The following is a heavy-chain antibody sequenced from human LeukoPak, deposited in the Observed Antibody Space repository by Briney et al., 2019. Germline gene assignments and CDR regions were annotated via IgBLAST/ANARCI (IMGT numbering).Heavy chain of an antibody. D-gene: IGHD2-15*01. CDR2: ISSSSYI. Sequence: SGGSLRLSCAASGFTFSSYSMNWVRQAPGKGLEWGSSISSSSYIYYADSVKGRFTISRDNAKNSLYLQMNSLRAEDTAVYYCARVAGTYCSGGSCSGGYFDYWGQGTLVTVSS. V-gene: IGHV3-21*01. CDR1: GFTFSSYS. J-gene: IGHJ4*02. CDR3: ARVAGTYCSGGSCSGGYFDY.